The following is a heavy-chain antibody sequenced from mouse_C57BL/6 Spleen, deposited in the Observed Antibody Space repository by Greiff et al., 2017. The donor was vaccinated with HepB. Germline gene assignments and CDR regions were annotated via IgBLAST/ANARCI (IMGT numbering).Heavy chain of an antibody. D-gene: IGHD2-4*01. CDR2: ISSGSSTI. Sequence: EVNLMESGGGLVKPGGSLKLSCAASGFTFSDYGMHWVRQAPEKGLEWVAYISSGSSTIYYADTVKGRFTISRDNAKNTLFLQMTSLRSEDTAMYYCARRPFDYGYAMDYWGQGTSVTVSS. V-gene: IGHV5-17*01. J-gene: IGHJ4*01. CDR3: ARRPFDYGYAMDY. CDR1: GFTFSDYG.